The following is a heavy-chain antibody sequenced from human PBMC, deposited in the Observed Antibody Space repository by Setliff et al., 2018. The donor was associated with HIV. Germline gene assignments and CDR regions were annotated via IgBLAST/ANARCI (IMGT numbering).Heavy chain of an antibody. CDR3: ARRILTGYFISDY. Sequence: GGSLRLSCAASGFTFSDYYMSWIRQAPGKGLEWISYIGNSGGSIYYADSVKGRFTISRDNAKNSLYLQMNSLSAEDTAVYYCARRILTGYFISDYWGQGTLVTVSS. D-gene: IGHD3-9*01. J-gene: IGHJ4*02. CDR2: IGNSGGSI. CDR1: GFTFSDYY. V-gene: IGHV3-11*01.